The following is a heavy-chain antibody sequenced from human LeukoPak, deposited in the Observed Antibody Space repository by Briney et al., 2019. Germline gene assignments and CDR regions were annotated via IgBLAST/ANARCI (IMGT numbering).Heavy chain of an antibody. Sequence: GGSLRLSCAASGFTFSTHDLNWVRQAPGKGLESVLIMTTSGNIKSSADSVKGRFTIPRDNANNILHLQMNSLRAEDTGVYYCARLTYRMMLESLSPDPYYYIDIWGNGTTVTVSS. V-gene: IGHV3-48*03. J-gene: IGHJ6*03. D-gene: IGHD3-16*01. CDR1: GFTFSTHD. CDR2: MTTSGNIK. CDR3: ARLTYRMMLESLSPDPYYYIDI.